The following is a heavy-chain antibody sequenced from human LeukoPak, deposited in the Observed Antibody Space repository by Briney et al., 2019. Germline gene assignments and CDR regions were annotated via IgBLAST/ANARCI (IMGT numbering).Heavy chain of an antibody. J-gene: IGHJ4*02. CDR2: IYHSGST. D-gene: IGHD5-12*01. CDR1: GYSIGSGYY. V-gene: IGHV4-38-2*01. Sequence: SETLSLTCAVSGYSIGSGYYWGWIRQPPGKGLEWIGSIYHSGSTYYNPSLKSRVTISVDTSKNQFSLKLSSVTAADTAVYYCARGAPGLRDLPLFDYWDQGTLVTVSS. CDR3: ARGAPGLRDLPLFDY.